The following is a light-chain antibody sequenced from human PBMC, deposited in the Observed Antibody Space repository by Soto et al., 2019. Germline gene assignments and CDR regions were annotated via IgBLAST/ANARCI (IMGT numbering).Light chain of an antibody. CDR2: DVN. V-gene: IGLV2-14*03. CDR3: SSHSSSSTLVV. Sequence: QSALTQPASMSGSPGQSITISCTGTSSDVGGYNYVSWYRQHPGKAPKLMIYDVNNRPSGVSNRFSGSKSGNTASLTISGLQAEDEADYYGSSHSSSSTLVVFGGGTKVTVL. CDR1: SSDVGGYNY. J-gene: IGLJ2*01.